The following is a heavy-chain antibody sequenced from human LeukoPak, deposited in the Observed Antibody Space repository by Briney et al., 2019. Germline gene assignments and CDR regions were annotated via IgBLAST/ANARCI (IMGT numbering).Heavy chain of an antibody. Sequence: GGSLRLSCAASGFTFSSYSMNWVRQAPGKGLEWVSSISSSSSYIYYADSVKGRFTISRDNSRNTLYLQMNSLRAEDTAVYYCAKVSSGLVRDFDYWGQGTLVTVSS. CDR2: ISSSSSYI. CDR3: AKVSSGLVRDFDY. D-gene: IGHD6-19*01. CDR1: GFTFSSYS. J-gene: IGHJ4*02. V-gene: IGHV3-21*04.